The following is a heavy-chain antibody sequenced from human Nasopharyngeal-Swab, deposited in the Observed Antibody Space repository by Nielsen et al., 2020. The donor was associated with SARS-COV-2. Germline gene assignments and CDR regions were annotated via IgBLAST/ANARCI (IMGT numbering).Heavy chain of an antibody. V-gene: IGHV3-33*01. CDR1: GFTFSSYG. J-gene: IGHJ4*02. Sequence: GGSLRLSCAAPGFTFSSYGMHWVRQAPGKGLEWVAVIWYDGSNKYYADSVKGRFTISRDNSKNTLYLQMNSLITEDTAVYYCTRCGGSCYTGKDYWGQGTLVTVSS. D-gene: IGHD2-15*01. CDR2: IWYDGSNK. CDR3: TRCGGSCYTGKDY.